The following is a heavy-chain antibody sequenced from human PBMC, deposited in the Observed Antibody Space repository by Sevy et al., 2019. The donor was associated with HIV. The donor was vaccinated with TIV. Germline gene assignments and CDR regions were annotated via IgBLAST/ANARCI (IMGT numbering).Heavy chain of an antibody. CDR1: GGSISSYY. Sequence: SETLSLTCTVSGGSISSYYWSWIRQPPGKGLEWIGYIYYSGSTNYNPSLRSRVTISVDKSKNQFSLKLSSVTAADTAVYYCARRIHYYYYGMDVWGQGTTVTVSS. J-gene: IGHJ6*02. D-gene: IGHD2-15*01. CDR3: ARRIHYYYYGMDV. V-gene: IGHV4-59*13. CDR2: IYYSGST.